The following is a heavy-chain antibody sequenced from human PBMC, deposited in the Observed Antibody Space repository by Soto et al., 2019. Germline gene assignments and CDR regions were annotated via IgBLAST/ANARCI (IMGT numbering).Heavy chain of an antibody. CDR1: GFTFSSYG. CDR3: AKDLGDGVVIPTELDY. J-gene: IGHJ4*02. D-gene: IGHD3-10*01. V-gene: IGHV3-30*18. CDR2: ISYDGSNK. Sequence: QVQLVESGGGVVQPGRSLRLSCAASGFTFSSYGMHWVRQAPGKGLEWVAVISYDGSNKYYADSVKGRFTISRDNSKNTLYLQMNSLRAEDTAVYYCAKDLGDGVVIPTELDYWGQGTLVAVSS.